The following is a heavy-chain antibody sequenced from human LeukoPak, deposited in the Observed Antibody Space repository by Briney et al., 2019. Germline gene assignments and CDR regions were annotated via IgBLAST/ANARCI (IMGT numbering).Heavy chain of an antibody. Sequence: GGSLRLSCAASGFTFSTYWMTWVRQAPGKGLEWVANINQGGSESYYVDSVKGRFTISRDNSKNTLNLQMNSLRAEDTAVYYCATSKYSGSYWGQGTLVTVSS. J-gene: IGHJ4*02. V-gene: IGHV3-7*03. CDR3: ATSKYSGSY. CDR2: INQGGSES. CDR1: GFTFSTYW. D-gene: IGHD1-26*01.